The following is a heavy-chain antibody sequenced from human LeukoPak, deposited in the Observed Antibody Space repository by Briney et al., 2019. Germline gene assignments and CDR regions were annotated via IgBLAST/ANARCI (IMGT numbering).Heavy chain of an antibody. Sequence: HPGGSLRLSCAASGFTFSSFAMTWLRQAPGKGLEWVSVISGSADSTYYADSVRGRFTISRDNSKNTLYLQMNSLRAEDTAVYYCAKGGTSYYDILTGYTDYYYYYMDVWGKGTTVTVSS. CDR1: GFTFSSFA. V-gene: IGHV3-23*01. D-gene: IGHD3-9*01. CDR2: ISGSADST. CDR3: AKGGTSYYDILTGYTDYYYYYMDV. J-gene: IGHJ6*03.